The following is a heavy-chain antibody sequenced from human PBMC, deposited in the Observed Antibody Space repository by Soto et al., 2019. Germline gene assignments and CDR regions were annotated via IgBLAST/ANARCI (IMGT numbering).Heavy chain of an antibody. D-gene: IGHD2-15*01. CDR2: ISYDGSNK. Sequence: PGGSLRLACAASGFAASGFSFSSYTMYWVRQAPGKGLEWVALISYDGSNKQYADSVKGRFTISRDNSKSTLYLQMNSLNTEDTAVYYCASLVAASYWGQGTLVTV. J-gene: IGHJ4*02. V-gene: IGHV3-30-3*01. CDR1: GFAASGFSFSSYT. CDR3: ASLVAASY.